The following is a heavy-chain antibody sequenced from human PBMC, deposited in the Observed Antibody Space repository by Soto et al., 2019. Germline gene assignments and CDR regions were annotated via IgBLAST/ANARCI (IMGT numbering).Heavy chain of an antibody. Sequence: SETLSLTCTVSGGSISSSSYYWGWIRQPPGKGLEWIGSIYYSGSTYYNPSLKSRVTISVDTSKNQFSLKLSSVTAADTAVYYCARLTTGYYDILTGYGNFDYWGQGTLVTVSS. CDR3: ARLTTGYYDILTGYGNFDY. CDR2: IYYSGST. J-gene: IGHJ4*02. D-gene: IGHD3-9*01. V-gene: IGHV4-39*01. CDR1: GGSISSSSYY.